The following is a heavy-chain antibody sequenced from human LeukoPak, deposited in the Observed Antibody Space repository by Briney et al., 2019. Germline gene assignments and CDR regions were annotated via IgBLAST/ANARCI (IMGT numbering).Heavy chain of an antibody. CDR2: IIPIFGTA. D-gene: IGHD6-19*01. Sequence: GASVKVSCKASGGTFSIYAISWVRQAPGQGLEWMGGIIPIFGTANYAQKFQGRVTITADESTSTAYMELSSLRSEDTAVYYCARLRSGWYGGDYWGQGTLVTVSS. CDR3: ARLRSGWYGGDY. CDR1: GGTFSIYA. V-gene: IGHV1-69*13. J-gene: IGHJ4*02.